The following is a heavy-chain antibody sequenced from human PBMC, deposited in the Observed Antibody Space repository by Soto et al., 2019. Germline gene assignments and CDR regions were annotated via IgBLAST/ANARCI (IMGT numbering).Heavy chain of an antibody. Sequence: QVQLVQSGAEVKKPGSSVKVSCKASGGTFSSYAISWVRQAPGQGLEWMGGIIPIFGTANYAQKFQGRVTITADESTSTAYMELSSLRSEDTAGYYCARSELSVLMVYAIVHYYYGMDVWGQGTTVTVSS. CDR2: IIPIFGTA. CDR1: GGTFSSYA. D-gene: IGHD2-8*01. V-gene: IGHV1-69*01. CDR3: ARSELSVLMVYAIVHYYYGMDV. J-gene: IGHJ6*02.